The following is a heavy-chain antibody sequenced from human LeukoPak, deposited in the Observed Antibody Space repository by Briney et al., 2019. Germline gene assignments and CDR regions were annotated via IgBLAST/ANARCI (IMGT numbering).Heavy chain of an antibody. Sequence: PGGSLRLSCAASGFSFSRYVMSWVRQAPGKGLEWVSSISDSGGTTYYADSVKGRFTISRDNAKNSLYLQMNSLRAEDTAVYYCARDLRFLDYGMDVWGQGTTVTVSS. CDR2: ISDSGGTT. J-gene: IGHJ6*02. V-gene: IGHV3-23*01. CDR3: ARDLRFLDYGMDV. D-gene: IGHD3-3*01. CDR1: GFSFSRYV.